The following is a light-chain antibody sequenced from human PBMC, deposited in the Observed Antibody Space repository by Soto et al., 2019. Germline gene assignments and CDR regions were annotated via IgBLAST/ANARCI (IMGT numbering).Light chain of an antibody. V-gene: IGKV3-20*01. CDR2: GAS. J-gene: IGKJ1*01. Sequence: EMMLTQSPGTLSLSPGDRATLSCRASQIVRSNSLAWYQQKPGQAPRLLIYGASSRATGIPDRFSGSGSGTDFTLTISRLEPEDFAVYYCQQYGSSPRTFGQGTKVDIK. CDR1: QIVRSNS. CDR3: QQYGSSPRT.